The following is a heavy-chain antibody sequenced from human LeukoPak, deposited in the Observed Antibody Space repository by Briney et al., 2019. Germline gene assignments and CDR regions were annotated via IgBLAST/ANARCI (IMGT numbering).Heavy chain of an antibody. CDR3: ARDLGAYCSSAGCYGMDV. V-gene: IGHV4-59*01. D-gene: IGHD2-2*01. J-gene: IGHJ6*02. CDR1: GGSINTYY. Sequence: SETLSLTCTVSGGSINTYYWSWIRQPPGKGLEWIGYIYYSGSTNYNPSLKSRVTISVDTSKNQFPLKLSSATAADTAVYYCARDLGAYCSSAGCYGMDVWGQGTTVTVSS. CDR2: IYYSGST.